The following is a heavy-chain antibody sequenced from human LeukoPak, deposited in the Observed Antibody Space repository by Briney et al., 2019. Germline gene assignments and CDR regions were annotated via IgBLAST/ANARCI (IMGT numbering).Heavy chain of an antibody. CDR1: GYTFTSYY. J-gene: IGHJ4*02. CDR3: ARGVTGGLFDY. D-gene: IGHD2-15*01. V-gene: IGHV1-46*01. CDR2: INPSGGST. Sequence: ASVKVSCKASGYTFTSYYMHWVRQAPGQGLEWMGIINPSGGSTSYAQKFQGRVTITADKSTSTAYMELSSLRSEDTAVYYCARGVTGGLFDYWGQGTLVTVSS.